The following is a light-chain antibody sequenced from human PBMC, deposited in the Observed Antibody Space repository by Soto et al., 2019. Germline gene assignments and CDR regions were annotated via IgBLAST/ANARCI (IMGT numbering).Light chain of an antibody. CDR2: EVS. CDR1: SSDLGGYNY. V-gene: IGLV2-8*01. J-gene: IGLJ2*01. Sequence: QSALTQPPSASGSPGQSVTISCTGTSSDLGGYNYVSWYQQHPGKAPKLMIYEVSKRPSGVPDRFSGSKSGNTASLTVSGLHAEDEADYYCSSYAGSNNVVFGGGTKLTVL. CDR3: SSYAGSNNVV.